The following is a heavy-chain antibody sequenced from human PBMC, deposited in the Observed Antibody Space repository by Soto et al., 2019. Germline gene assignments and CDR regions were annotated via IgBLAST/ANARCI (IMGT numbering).Heavy chain of an antibody. D-gene: IGHD2-8*01. CDR2: IIPIFGTA. CDR3: ARDTDAIGLRENWFDT. J-gene: IGHJ5*02. CDR1: GGTFSSYA. Sequence: SVKVSCKASGGTFSSYAISWVRQAPGQGLEWMGGIIPIFGTANYAQKFQGRVTITADESTSTAYMELSSLRSEETAVSYCARDTDAIGLRENWFDTWGQGTLVTVSS. V-gene: IGHV1-69*13.